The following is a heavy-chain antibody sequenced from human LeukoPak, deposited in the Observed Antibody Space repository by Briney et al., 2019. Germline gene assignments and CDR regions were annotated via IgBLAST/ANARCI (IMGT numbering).Heavy chain of an antibody. D-gene: IGHD2-2*01. CDR2: ISSDGSDT. Sequence: GGSLRLSCAASGFTFSNYWMHWARQAPGKGLVWVSRISSDGSDTTYGDSVKGRFTISRDNSKNTLYLQMNSLRAEDTAVYYCAKWGLYCSSTSCYAPFQHWGQGTLVTVSS. J-gene: IGHJ1*01. V-gene: IGHV3-74*01. CDR1: GFTFSNYW. CDR3: AKWGLYCSSTSCYAPFQH.